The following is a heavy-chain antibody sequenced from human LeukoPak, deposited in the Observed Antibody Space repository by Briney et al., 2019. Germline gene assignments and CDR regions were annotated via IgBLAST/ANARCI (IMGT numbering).Heavy chain of an antibody. V-gene: IGHV3-30*04. CDR1: GFTFSSYA. D-gene: IGHD5-12*01. Sequence: GGSLRLSCAASGFTFSSYAMYWVRQAPGKGLEGVAVISYDGSDKFYADSVKGRFTISRDSSKNTLYLQMNSLRPEDTAVYYCARARPSMWIDYWGQGTLVTVSS. CDR3: ARARPSMWIDY. CDR2: ISYDGSDK. J-gene: IGHJ4*02.